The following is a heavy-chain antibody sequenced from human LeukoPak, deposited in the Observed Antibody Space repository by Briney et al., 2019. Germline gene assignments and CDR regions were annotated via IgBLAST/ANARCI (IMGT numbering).Heavy chain of an antibody. Sequence: SETLSLTCTVSGGSISSSSYYWGWIRQPPGKGLEWIGSIYYSGSTYYNSSLKSRVTISVDTSKNQFSLKLSSVTAADTAVYYCARRYYSGSGSYPAHIDYWGQGTLVTVSS. J-gene: IGHJ4*02. CDR3: ARRYYSGSGSYPAHIDY. D-gene: IGHD3-10*01. V-gene: IGHV4-39*01. CDR2: IYYSGST. CDR1: GGSISSSSYY.